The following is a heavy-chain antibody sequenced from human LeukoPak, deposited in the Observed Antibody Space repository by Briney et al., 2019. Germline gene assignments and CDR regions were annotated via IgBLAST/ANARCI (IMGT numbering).Heavy chain of an antibody. CDR3: ARDLVVPAAMGTHDAIDI. CDR2: IIPIFGTA. Sequence: SVKVSCKASGGTFSSYAISWVRQAPGQGLEWMGGIIPIFGTANYAQKFQGRVTITADESTSTAYMELSSLRSEDTAVYYCARDLVVPAAMGTHDAIDIWGQGTMVTVSS. J-gene: IGHJ3*02. D-gene: IGHD2-2*01. CDR1: GGTFSSYA. V-gene: IGHV1-69*01.